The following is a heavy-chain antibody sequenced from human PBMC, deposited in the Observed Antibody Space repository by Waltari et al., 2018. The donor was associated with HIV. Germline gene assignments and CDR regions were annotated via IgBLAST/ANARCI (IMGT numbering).Heavy chain of an antibody. J-gene: IGHJ4*02. D-gene: IGHD6-6*01. V-gene: IGHV3-48*04. CDR3: ARERFGSSYFGY. CDR2: IRSSSTTI. CDR1: GFTFSSYA. Sequence: EVQLVESGGGLVQPGGSLRLSCAASGFTFSSYAMNWVRQAPGKGLEWVSYIRSSSTTINYADSVKGRFTISRDNAKNLLYLQMSSLRAEDTAVYFCARERFGSSYFGYWGQGTLVTVSS.